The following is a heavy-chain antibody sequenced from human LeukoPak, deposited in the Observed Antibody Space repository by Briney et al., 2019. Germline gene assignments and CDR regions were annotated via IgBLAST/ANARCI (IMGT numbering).Heavy chain of an antibody. CDR3: AKMKGHPLPKYYMDV. CDR2: ISGSGDNT. V-gene: IGHV3-23*01. J-gene: IGHJ6*01. D-gene: IGHD1-26*01. CDR1: GFTFSGLA. Sequence: HPGGSLRLSCAASGFTFSGLAMSWVRRTPGKGLEWVSGISGSGDNTLYADSVKGRFTISRDNSKNTLYLEMNSLRAEDTAIYYCAKMKGHPLPKYYMDVWGQGTTVTVSS.